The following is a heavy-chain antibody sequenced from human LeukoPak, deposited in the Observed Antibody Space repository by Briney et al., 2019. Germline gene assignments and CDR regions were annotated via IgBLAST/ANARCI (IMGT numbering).Heavy chain of an antibody. CDR2: TSGSGGST. J-gene: IGHJ6*02. Sequence: GGSLRLSCAASGFTFSSYAMSWVRQAPGKGLEWVSATSGSGGSTYYADSVKGRFTISRDNSKNTLYLQMNSLRAEDTAVYYCAKDLGYQSYYYYGMDVWGQGTTVTVSS. CDR1: GFTFSSYA. CDR3: AKDLGYQSYYYYGMDV. V-gene: IGHV3-23*01. D-gene: IGHD5-12*01.